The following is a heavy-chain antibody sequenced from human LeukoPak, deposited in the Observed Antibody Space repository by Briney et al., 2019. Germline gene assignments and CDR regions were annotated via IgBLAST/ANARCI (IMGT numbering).Heavy chain of an antibody. Sequence: SETLSLTCTVSGGSISSYYWGWIRQPPGKGLEWIGTIYHGGSTDSYTGRTYYKSSLKSRVTISVDTSKNQFSLKLSSVTAADTAVYYCAREVVVAATYDYWGQGTLVTVSS. J-gene: IGHJ4*02. CDR2: IYHGGST. D-gene: IGHD2-15*01. CDR1: GGSISSYY. CDR3: AREVVVAATYDY. V-gene: IGHV4-59*12.